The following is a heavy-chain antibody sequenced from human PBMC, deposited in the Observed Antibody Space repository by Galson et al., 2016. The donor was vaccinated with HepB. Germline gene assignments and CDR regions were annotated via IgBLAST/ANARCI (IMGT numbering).Heavy chain of an antibody. CDR2: ITSSSSLI. D-gene: IGHD3-10*01. V-gene: IGHV3-48*02. CDR3: ARVVYGSGSYYRFYDY. J-gene: IGHJ4*02. CDR1: GFNLNSYS. Sequence: SLRLSCAVFGFNLNSYSMNWVRQAPGKGREWISYITSSSSLIFYADSVKGRFTISRDNARNSLYLQMNILRDEDTAVYYCARVVYGSGSYYRFYDYWGQGTLVTVSS.